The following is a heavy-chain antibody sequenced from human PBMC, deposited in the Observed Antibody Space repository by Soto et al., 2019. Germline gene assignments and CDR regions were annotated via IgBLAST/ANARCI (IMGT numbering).Heavy chain of an antibody. D-gene: IGHD1-1*01. CDR3: ASPAVNDLDADSSAFDI. J-gene: IGHJ3*02. CDR2: VIPIIGEG. V-gene: IGHV1-69*02. CDR1: GGTFSSQT. Sequence: QVQLVQSGAEVKEPGSSVKVSCKVSGGTFSSQTINWVRQVPGQGLEWMGSVIPIIGEGKYAQSFLGRVTITADRSTSTAYMGLSSRRSEDRAVYYCASPAVNDLDADSSAFDIWGQGTMVTVSS.